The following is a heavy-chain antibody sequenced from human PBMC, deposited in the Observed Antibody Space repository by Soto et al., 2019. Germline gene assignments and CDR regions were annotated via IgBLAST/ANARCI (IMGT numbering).Heavy chain of an antibody. D-gene: IGHD5-12*01. V-gene: IGHV4-4*02. Sequence: QVQLQESGPELVKPSGTLSLTCAVSSDSITSSNWWSWVRQSPGKGLEWIGEVTHSGSTNYIPSLKGRVTIAVDKSRNQFSLRLNAVTAAGTVVDYCARNRHGGYDFDYWGQGTLVTVSS. CDR2: VTHSGST. CDR3: ARNRHGGYDFDY. J-gene: IGHJ4*02. CDR1: SDSITSSNW.